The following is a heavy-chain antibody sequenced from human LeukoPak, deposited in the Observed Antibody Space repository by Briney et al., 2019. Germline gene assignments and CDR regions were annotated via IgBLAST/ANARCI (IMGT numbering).Heavy chain of an antibody. CDR3: ARTAGHYFDY. Sequence: GGSLRLSCAASGFTFRGYSMNWVRQFPGKGLEWVSFITSTSGDMLYADSVKGRFTISRDNAKNTLYLQMNSLRAEDTAVYFCARTAGHYFDYWGQGSLLTVSS. J-gene: IGHJ4*02. V-gene: IGHV3-21*06. CDR1: GFTFRGYS. CDR2: ITSTSGDM. D-gene: IGHD2-21*02.